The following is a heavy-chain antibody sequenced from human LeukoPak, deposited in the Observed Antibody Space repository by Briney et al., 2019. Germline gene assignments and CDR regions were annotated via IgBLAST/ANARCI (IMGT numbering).Heavy chain of an antibody. CDR3: ARDLRGIAVAGIFDY. CDR2: ISSNGGST. V-gene: IGHV3-64*01. J-gene: IGHJ4*02. CDR1: GFPVSDNY. D-gene: IGHD6-19*01. Sequence: PGGSLRLSCAASGFPVSDNYMSWVRQAPGKGLEYVSAISSNGGSTYYANSVKGRFTISRDNSKNTLYLQMNSLRAEDTAVYYCARDLRGIAVAGIFDYWGQGTLVTVSS.